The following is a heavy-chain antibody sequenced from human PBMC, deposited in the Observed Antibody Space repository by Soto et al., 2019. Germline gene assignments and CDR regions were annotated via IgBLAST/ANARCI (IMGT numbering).Heavy chain of an antibody. J-gene: IGHJ6*02. CDR3: AKEVGYCTNGVCYQVYGMDV. D-gene: IGHD2-8*01. CDR1: WFTVSSYA. CDR2: ISGSGGST. V-gene: IGHV3-23*01. Sequence: PGRSQRLPCAASWFTVSSYAMSRVRQTPGKGLEWVSAISGSGGSTYYADSVKGRFTISRDNSKNTLYLQMNSLRAEDTAVYYCAKEVGYCTNGVCYQVYGMDVWGQGTTVTVSS.